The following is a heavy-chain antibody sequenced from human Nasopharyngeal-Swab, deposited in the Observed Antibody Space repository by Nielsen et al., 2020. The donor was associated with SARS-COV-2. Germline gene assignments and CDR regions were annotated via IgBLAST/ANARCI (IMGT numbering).Heavy chain of an antibody. Sequence: GESLKISCAASGFTFSSYAMSWVRQAPGKGLEWVSAISGSGGSTYYADSVKGRFTIYRDNSKNTLYLQMNSLRAEDTAVYYCASTAMVNSGYYGMDVWGQGTTVTVSS. V-gene: IGHV3-23*01. CDR3: ASTAMVNSGYYGMDV. D-gene: IGHD5-18*01. J-gene: IGHJ6*02. CDR2: ISGSGGST. CDR1: GFTFSSYA.